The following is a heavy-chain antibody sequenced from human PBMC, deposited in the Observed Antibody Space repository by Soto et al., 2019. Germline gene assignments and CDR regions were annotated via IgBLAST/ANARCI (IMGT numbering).Heavy chain of an antibody. CDR3: ARESGGTTVAFGMAV. D-gene: IGHD4-17*01. CDR1: GGTLSSYA. CDR2: IIPIFGTA. Sequence: QVQLGQSGAEVKKPGSSVKVSCKASGGTLSSYAISWVRQAPGQGLEWMGGIIPIFGTAHYAQKFQGRVTITADESTSTASMELSSLSSADTAVYYCARESGGTTVAFGMAVWGQGTTVTFSS. J-gene: IGHJ6*02. V-gene: IGHV1-69*01.